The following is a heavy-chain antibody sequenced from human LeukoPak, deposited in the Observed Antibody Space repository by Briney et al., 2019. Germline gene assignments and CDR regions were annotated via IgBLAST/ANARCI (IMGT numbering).Heavy chain of an antibody. V-gene: IGHV3-7*01. CDR2: IKQDGSEK. CDR3: ASRGNVVVAAVPVTFDY. Sequence: PGGSLRLSCAASGFTFSSYGMHWVRQAPGKGLEWVANIKQDGSEKYYVDSVKGRFTISRDNAKNSLYLQMNSLRAEDTAVYYCASRGNVVVAAVPVTFDYWGQGTLVTVSS. CDR1: GFTFSSYG. J-gene: IGHJ4*02. D-gene: IGHD2-15*01.